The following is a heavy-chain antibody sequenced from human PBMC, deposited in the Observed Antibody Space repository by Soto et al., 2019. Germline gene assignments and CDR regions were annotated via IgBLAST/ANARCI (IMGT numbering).Heavy chain of an antibody. D-gene: IGHD1-26*01. CDR3: AKRFSDAWEAGMDV. CDR2: IGGAGNDI. Sequence: EMQVLESGGGWVQPGGSLRLSCAASGFAFSNFHMNWVRQAPGKGLQWVATIGGAGNDIHYADSVEGRFTVSRDNSKNTLHLQMDGLRDDDTAIYYCAKRFSDAWEAGMDVWGQGTTVTVSS. J-gene: IGHJ6*02. CDR1: GFAFSNFH. V-gene: IGHV3-23*01.